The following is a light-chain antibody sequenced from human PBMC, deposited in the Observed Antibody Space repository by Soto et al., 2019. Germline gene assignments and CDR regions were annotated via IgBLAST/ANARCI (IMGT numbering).Light chain of an antibody. CDR1: KLGDKY. Sequence: SYELTQTPSVSVSPGQTATLTCSGDKLGDKYVCWYQHKPGQSPTLVIYQDTKRPSGIPERLSGSNSGNTATLTISGTQAMDEAEYYCQAWDRSSALVFGGGTKLAVL. CDR2: QDT. J-gene: IGLJ2*01. CDR3: QAWDRSSALV. V-gene: IGLV3-1*01.